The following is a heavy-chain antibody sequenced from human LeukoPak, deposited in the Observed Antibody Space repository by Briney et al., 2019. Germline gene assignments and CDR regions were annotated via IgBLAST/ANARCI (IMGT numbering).Heavy chain of an antibody. CDR3: AKGLVAGIRPFDY. J-gene: IGHJ4*02. Sequence: PGGSLRLSCAASGFTFSSYSMNWVRQAPGKGLEWVSSISSSSSYIYYADSVKGRFTISRDNSKNTLYLQMNSLRVEDTAVYYCAKGLVAGIRPFDYWGQGTLVTVSS. V-gene: IGHV3-21*04. D-gene: IGHD6-19*01. CDR2: ISSSSSYI. CDR1: GFTFSSYS.